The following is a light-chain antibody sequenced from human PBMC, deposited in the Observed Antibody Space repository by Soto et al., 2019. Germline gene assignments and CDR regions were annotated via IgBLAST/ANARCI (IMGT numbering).Light chain of an antibody. V-gene: IGLV2-8*01. J-gene: IGLJ1*01. CDR3: SSYAGSNNGAL. CDR1: SSDVGGYDY. Sequence: QSALTQPPSASGSLGQSVTISCTGTSSDVGGYDYVCWFQQHPGKAPKLMLYEVNKRPSGVPDRFSGSKSGNTASLTVSGLQAEDEADYYCSSYAGSNNGALFGTGTKLTVL. CDR2: EVN.